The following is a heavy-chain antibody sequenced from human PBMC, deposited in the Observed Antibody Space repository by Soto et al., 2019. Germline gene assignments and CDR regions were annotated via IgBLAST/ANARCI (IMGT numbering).Heavy chain of an antibody. V-gene: IGHV4-59*01. Sequence: SETLSLTCTVSGASMSPSYWSWIRQPPGKGLEWIGYIYYSGNTNYNPSLKSRVTVSIDTSKNQFSLILTSVTAADTAVYYCARGGWSVDPWGQGTLVTVSS. CDR1: GASMSPSY. CDR2: IYYSGNT. CDR3: ARGGWSVDP. J-gene: IGHJ5*02. D-gene: IGHD6-19*01.